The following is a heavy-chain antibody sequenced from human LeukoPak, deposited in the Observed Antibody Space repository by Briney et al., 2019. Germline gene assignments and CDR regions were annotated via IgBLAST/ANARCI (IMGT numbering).Heavy chain of an antibody. V-gene: IGHV3-30*02. CDR1: GFTFSSFG. CDR3: AKTHAVIVGATTDY. J-gene: IGHJ4*02. D-gene: IGHD1-26*01. CDR2: IRNDGIDK. Sequence: GGSLRLSCAASGFTFSSFGMHWVRQAPGKGLEWVAFIRNDGIDKYYADSVKGRFTISRDNLKSAVYLQMNRLRLEDTAVYYCAKTHAVIVGATTDYWGQGTLVTVSS.